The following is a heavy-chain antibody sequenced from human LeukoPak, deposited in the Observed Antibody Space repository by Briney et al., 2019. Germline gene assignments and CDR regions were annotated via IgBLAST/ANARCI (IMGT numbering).Heavy chain of an antibody. Sequence: GGSLRLSCAAPGFTFSSYSMNWVRQAPGKGLEWVSSISGSSYYIYYADSVKGRFTISRDNAKNSLSLQMNSLSAEDTAVYFCARTYDHTGSHYYYYMDVWGKGTTVTVSS. J-gene: IGHJ6*03. CDR3: ARTYDHTGSHYYYYMDV. CDR2: ISGSSYYI. V-gene: IGHV3-21*01. D-gene: IGHD3-22*01. CDR1: GFTFSSYS.